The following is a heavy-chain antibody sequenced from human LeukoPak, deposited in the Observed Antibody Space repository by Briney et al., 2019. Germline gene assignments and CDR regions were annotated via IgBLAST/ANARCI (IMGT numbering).Heavy chain of an antibody. V-gene: IGHV3-23*01. Sequence: GGSLRLSCAASGFTFSSYAMSWVRQDPGKGLEWVSAISGSGGSTYYADSVKGRFTISRDNSKNTLYLQMNSLRAEGTAVYYCAKGFSGSGFDYWGQGTLVTVSS. CDR3: AKGFSGSGFDY. CDR1: GFTFSSYA. D-gene: IGHD1-26*01. CDR2: ISGSGGST. J-gene: IGHJ4*02.